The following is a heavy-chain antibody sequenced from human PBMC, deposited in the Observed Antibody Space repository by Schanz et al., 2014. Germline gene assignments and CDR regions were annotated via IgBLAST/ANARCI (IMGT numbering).Heavy chain of an antibody. Sequence: EVQLVESGGGFVQPGGSLRLSCAASGFTFSDSWMHWVRQAPGKGLVWVSRTSHDGSFTTFADSVKGRFTISRDNAKNSLSLQMDRLRDEDTAVYYCARRYSGRYCFDYWGQGTLVAVSS. CDR3: ARRYSGRYCFDY. CDR1: GFTFSDSW. J-gene: IGHJ4*02. D-gene: IGHD1-26*01. CDR2: TSHDGSFT. V-gene: IGHV3-74*01.